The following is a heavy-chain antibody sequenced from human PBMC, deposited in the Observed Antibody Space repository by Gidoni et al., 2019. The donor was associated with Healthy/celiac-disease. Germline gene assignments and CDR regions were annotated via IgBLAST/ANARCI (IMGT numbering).Heavy chain of an antibody. CDR2: ISYDGSNK. CDR1: GFTFSSYA. J-gene: IGHJ4*02. Sequence: QVQLVESGGGVVQPGRSLRLSWAASGFTFSSYAMHWVRQAPGKGLGWVAVISYDGSNKYYADSVKGRFTISRDNSKNTLYLQMNSLRAEDTAVYYCARDSVRYYYPASPQLDYWGQGTLVTVSS. V-gene: IGHV3-30-3*01. D-gene: IGHD3-10*01. CDR3: ARDSVRYYYPASPQLDY.